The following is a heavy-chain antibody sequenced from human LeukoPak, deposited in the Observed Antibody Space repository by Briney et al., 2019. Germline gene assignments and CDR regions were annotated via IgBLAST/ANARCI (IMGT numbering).Heavy chain of an antibody. CDR2: IYYSGST. V-gene: IGHV4-59*01. CDR1: GDSISSYY. CDR3: ARDRGGSYSRYYYYGMDV. Sequence: PSETLSLTCTVSGDSISSYYWSWIREPPGKGLGWIGYIYYSGSTNYNPSLKSRVTISVGTSKNQFSLRLSSVTAADTAVYYCARDRGGSYSRYYYYGMDVWGQGTTVTVSS. D-gene: IGHD1-26*01. J-gene: IGHJ6*02.